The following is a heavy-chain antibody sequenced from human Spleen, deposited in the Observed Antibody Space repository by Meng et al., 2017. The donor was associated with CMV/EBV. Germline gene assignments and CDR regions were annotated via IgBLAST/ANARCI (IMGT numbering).Heavy chain of an antibody. CDR1: GYSFTNYW. CDR2: IYPGDSDT. V-gene: IGHV5-51*01. J-gene: IGHJ4*02. Sequence: GESLMISCKNSGYSFTNYWIGWVRQMPGKGLEWMGIIYPGDSDTRYSPSFEGQVIISADQSINTAYLQWSSLKASDTAIYHCARVVVPAAGGGYFDYWGQGTLVTVSS. CDR3: ARVVVPAAGGGYFDY. D-gene: IGHD2-2*01.